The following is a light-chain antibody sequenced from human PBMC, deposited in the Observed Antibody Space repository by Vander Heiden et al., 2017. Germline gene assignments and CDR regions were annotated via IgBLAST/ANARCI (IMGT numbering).Light chain of an antibody. Sequence: QSALTQPPSAPGSPGQSVTISCTGTSSDVGGYNYVSWYQQHPGKAPKHVIYEVTKRPSGVPDRFSGSKSGNTASLTVSGLQADDEADYYCSSYAGTNIPFVFGTGTQVTVL. CDR1: SSDVGGYNY. CDR2: EVT. J-gene: IGLJ1*01. CDR3: SSYAGTNIPFV. V-gene: IGLV2-8*01.